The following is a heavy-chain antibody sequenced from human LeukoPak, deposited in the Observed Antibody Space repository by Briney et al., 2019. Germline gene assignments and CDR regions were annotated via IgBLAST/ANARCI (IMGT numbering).Heavy chain of an antibody. V-gene: IGHV4-59*08. J-gene: IGHJ4*02. CDR1: GGSISNYY. Sequence: SETLSLTCTVAGGSISNYYWSWIRQPPGKGLEWIGYIYYSGSTNYNPSLRSRVTISVDTSKNQFSLQLSSVTAADTAVYYCARARYGEGDYWGQGTLVTVSS. CDR3: ARARYGEGDY. CDR2: IYYSGST. D-gene: IGHD4-17*01.